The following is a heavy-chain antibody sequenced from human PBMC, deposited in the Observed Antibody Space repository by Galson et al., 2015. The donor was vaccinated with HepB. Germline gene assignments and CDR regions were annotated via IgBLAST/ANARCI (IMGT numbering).Heavy chain of an antibody. CDR3: AKDPRGIVSAPNGFDI. D-gene: IGHD3-16*02. J-gene: IGHJ3*02. CDR1: GFTFSSYA. V-gene: IGHV3-23*01. Sequence: SLRLSCAASGFTFSSYAMSWVRQAPGKGLEWVSAISGSGGSTYYADSVKGRFTISRDNSKNTLYLQMNSLRAEDTAVYYCAKDPRGIVSAPNGFDIWGQGTMVTVSA. CDR2: ISGSGGST.